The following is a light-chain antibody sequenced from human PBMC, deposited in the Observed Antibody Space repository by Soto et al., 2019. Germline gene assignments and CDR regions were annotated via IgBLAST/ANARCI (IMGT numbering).Light chain of an antibody. Sequence: SVLTQPRSVSGSPGQSVTISCTGTSSDVGGYNYVSWYQQHPGKAPKLMIYDVSKRPSGVPDRFSGSKSGNTASLTISGLQAEDEADYSCCSYAGSYVFGTGTKVTV. J-gene: IGLJ1*01. V-gene: IGLV2-11*01. CDR2: DVS. CDR1: SSDVGGYNY. CDR3: CSYAGSYV.